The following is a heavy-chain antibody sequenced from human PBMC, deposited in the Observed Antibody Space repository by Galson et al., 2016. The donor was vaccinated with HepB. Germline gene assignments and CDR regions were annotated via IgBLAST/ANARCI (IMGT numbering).Heavy chain of an antibody. Sequence: QSGAEVKKPGESLRISCAVSGYSFTDYWISWVRQMPGKGLEWMGRIDPRDSYTNYSPSLRGHVIISVEKSSSTAYLEWSSLKASDSGTYYCASGDYGDYDRCMDVWGQGTTVTVSS. CDR3: ASGDYGDYDRCMDV. D-gene: IGHD4-17*01. V-gene: IGHV5-10-1*01. J-gene: IGHJ6*02. CDR1: GYSFTDYW. CDR2: IDPRDSYT.